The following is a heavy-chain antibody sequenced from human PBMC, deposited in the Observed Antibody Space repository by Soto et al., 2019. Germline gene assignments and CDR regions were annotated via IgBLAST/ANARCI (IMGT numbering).Heavy chain of an antibody. J-gene: IGHJ4*02. D-gene: IGHD4-17*01. V-gene: IGHV4-59*01. Sequence: PSETLSLTCTVSGDSISNYYWCWIRQPPGKGLEWFGYIYYSGSANYNPSLKSRVTISVDTSQNHFSLKLTSVTAADTAVYYCARRDSDYGDFFDNWGQGTLVTVS. CDR3: ARRDSDYGDFFDN. CDR2: IYYSGSA. CDR1: GDSISNYY.